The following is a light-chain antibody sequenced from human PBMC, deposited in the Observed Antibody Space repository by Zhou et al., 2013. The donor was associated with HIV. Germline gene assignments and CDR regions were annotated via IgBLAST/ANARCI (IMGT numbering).Light chain of an antibody. V-gene: IGKV1-27*01. CDR3: QQSYSLPPT. CDR1: RVINNY. J-gene: IGKJ3*01. Sequence: DIQMTQSPSSLSASVGDRVTITCRASRVINNYVAWYQQTAGKVPKLLIYSASTLQSGVPSRFSGSGSGTDFTLTISSLQPEDFATYYCQQSYSLPPTFGPGTKVDIK. CDR2: SAS.